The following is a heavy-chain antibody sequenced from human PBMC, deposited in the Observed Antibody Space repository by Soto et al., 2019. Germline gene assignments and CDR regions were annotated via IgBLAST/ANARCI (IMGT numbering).Heavy chain of an antibody. CDR2: IYHSGST. CDR1: GGSISSSNW. Sequence: SETLSRTCAVSGGSISSSNWWSFFRQPPGKGLEWIGEIYHSGSTNYNPSLKSRVTISVDKSKNQFSLKLSSVTAADTAVYYCASQIGYCSGGSCYSNWFDPWGQGTLVTVSS. D-gene: IGHD2-15*01. J-gene: IGHJ5*02. V-gene: IGHV4-4*02. CDR3: ASQIGYCSGGSCYSNWFDP.